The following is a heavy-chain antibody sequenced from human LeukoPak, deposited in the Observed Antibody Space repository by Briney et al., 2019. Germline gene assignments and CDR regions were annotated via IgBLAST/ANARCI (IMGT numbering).Heavy chain of an antibody. CDR3: AKPYGYYYYYYVDV. D-gene: IGHD4-17*01. V-gene: IGHV1-2*02. J-gene: IGHJ6*03. Sequence: ASVKVSCKASGYTFTGYYMHWVRQAPGQGLEWMGWINPNSGGTNYAQKFQGRVTMTRDNAKNSLYLQMNSLRDEDTAVYYCAKPYGYYYYYYVDVWGKGTTVTVSS. CDR1: GYTFTGYY. CDR2: INPNSGGT.